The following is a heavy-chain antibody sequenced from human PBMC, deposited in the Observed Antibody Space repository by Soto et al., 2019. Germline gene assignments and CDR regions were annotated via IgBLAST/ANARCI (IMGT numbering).Heavy chain of an antibody. Sequence: GGSLRLSCAASGFTFSSYWMSWVRQAPGKGLEWVANIKQDGSEKYYVDSVKGRFTISRDNAKNSLYLQMNSLRAEDTAVYYCARKQAPFYYYYGMDVWGQGTTVTVSS. CDR2: IKQDGSEK. J-gene: IGHJ6*02. CDR3: ARKQAPFYYYYGMDV. V-gene: IGHV3-7*05. CDR1: GFTFSSYW.